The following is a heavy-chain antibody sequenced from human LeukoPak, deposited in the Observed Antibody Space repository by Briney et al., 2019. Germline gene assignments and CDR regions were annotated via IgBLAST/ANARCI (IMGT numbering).Heavy chain of an antibody. D-gene: IGHD6-19*01. CDR1: GYSLTTYW. CDR2: IYPGDSDT. CDR3: ARLLQGVAGTWGY. V-gene: IGHV5-51*01. J-gene: IGHJ4*02. Sequence: GESLKISCKASGYSLTTYWIAWVRQMPGKGLEWMGMIYPGDSDTRYSPSFQGQITISVDKSIGIAYLQWSSLKASDTAMYYCARLLQGVAGTWGYWGQGTLVTV.